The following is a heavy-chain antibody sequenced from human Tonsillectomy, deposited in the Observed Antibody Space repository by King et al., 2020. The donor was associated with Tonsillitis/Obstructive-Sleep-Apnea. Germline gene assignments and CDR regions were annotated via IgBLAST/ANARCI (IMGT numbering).Heavy chain of an antibody. CDR2: IYYSGST. CDR3: ARDATVVYCGGHCYSYWFFDL. D-gene: IGHD2-21*02. J-gene: IGHJ2*01. Sequence: VQLQESGPGLVKPSQTLSLTCTVSGGSISSGGYYWSWIRQHPGKGLEWIGYIYYSGSTYYNPSLKSRVTISVDTSKNQFSLKLSAVTAADTAVYYCARDATVVYCGGHCYSYWFFDLWGRGTLGTVSS. CDR1: GGSISSGGYY. V-gene: IGHV4-31*03.